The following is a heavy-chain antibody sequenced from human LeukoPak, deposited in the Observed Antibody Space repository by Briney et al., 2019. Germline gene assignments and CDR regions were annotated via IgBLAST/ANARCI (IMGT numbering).Heavy chain of an antibody. CDR1: GYTFTSCG. D-gene: IGHD3-16*02. Sequence: GASVKVSCKASGYTFTSCGVSWVRQAPGQGLEWMGWISPYNGDTKYAQQFLGSVTMTTDISTSTAYMELRGLRSDDTAVYYCARDPVVGSYRYSWFDPWGQGTLVTVSS. CDR2: ISPYNGDT. J-gene: IGHJ5*02. V-gene: IGHV1-18*01. CDR3: ARDPVVGSYRYSWFDP.